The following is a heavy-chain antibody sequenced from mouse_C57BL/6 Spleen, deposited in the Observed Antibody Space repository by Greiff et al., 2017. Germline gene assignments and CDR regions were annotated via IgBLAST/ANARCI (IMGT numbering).Heavy chain of an antibody. V-gene: IGHV7-3*01. CDR1: GFTFTDYY. CDR3: ARGYYYGSNAMDY. CDR2: IRNKANGYTT. D-gene: IGHD1-1*01. Sequence: EVQRVESGGGLVQPGGSLSLSCAASGFTFTDYYMSWVRQPPGKALEWLGFIRNKANGYTTEYSASVKGRFTISRYNSQSILYLQMNALRAEDSATYYCARGYYYGSNAMDYWGQGASVTVSS. J-gene: IGHJ4*01.